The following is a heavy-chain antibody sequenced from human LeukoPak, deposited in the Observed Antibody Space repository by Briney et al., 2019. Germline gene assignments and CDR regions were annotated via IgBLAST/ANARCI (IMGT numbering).Heavy chain of an antibody. CDR2: IYHSGST. V-gene: IGHV4-30-2*01. Sequence: SGTLSLTCAVSGGSISSGGYSWSWIRQPSGKGLEWIGYIYHSGSTYYNPSLKSRVTISVDRSKNQFSLKLSSVTAADTAVYYCAGGTFDCSSTSCYGGWFDPWGQGTLVTVSS. D-gene: IGHD2-2*01. CDR1: GGSISSGGYS. CDR3: AGGTFDCSSTSCYGGWFDP. J-gene: IGHJ5*02.